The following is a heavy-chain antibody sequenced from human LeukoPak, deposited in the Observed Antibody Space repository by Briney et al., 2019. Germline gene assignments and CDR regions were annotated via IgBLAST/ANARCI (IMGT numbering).Heavy chain of an antibody. CDR2: INHSGST. J-gene: IGHJ4*02. CDR1: GGSFSGYY. CDR3: ARVRGYCSGGSCSA. Sequence: SETLSLTCAVYGGSFSGYYWSWIRQPPGKGLEWIGEINHSGSTNYNPSLKSRVTISVDTSKNQFSLKLSSVTAADTAVYYCARVRGYCSGGSCSAWGQGILVTVSS. D-gene: IGHD2-15*01. V-gene: IGHV4-34*01.